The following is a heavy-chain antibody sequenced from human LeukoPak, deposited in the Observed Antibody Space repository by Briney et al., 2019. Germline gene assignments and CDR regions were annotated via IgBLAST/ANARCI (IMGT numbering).Heavy chain of an antibody. CDR3: VRNRKEPRWAFDI. CDR2: ISSSSSYI. D-gene: IGHD1-14*01. Sequence: GGSLRLSCAASGFTFSTYGMHWVRQAPGKGLEWVSSISSSSSYIYYADSVKGRFTISRDNAKNSLYLQMNSLRAEDTAVYYCVRNRKEPRWAFDIWGQGTMVTVSS. J-gene: IGHJ3*02. V-gene: IGHV3-21*01. CDR1: GFTFSTYG.